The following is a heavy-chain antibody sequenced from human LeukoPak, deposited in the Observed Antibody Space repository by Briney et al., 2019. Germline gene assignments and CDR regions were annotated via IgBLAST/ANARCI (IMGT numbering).Heavy chain of an antibody. CDR2: ISSSGGST. V-gene: IGHV3-23*01. D-gene: IGHD1-14*01. CDR3: ASQTHRASDRYYFDY. Sequence: PGGSLRLSCATSGLTFSSYSMIWARQAPGKGLEWVSIISSSGGSTYYADSVKGRFTVSRDISKNTLYLEMTSLRAENTAVYYCASQTHRASDRYYFDYWGQGTLVTVSS. J-gene: IGHJ4*02. CDR1: GLTFSSYS.